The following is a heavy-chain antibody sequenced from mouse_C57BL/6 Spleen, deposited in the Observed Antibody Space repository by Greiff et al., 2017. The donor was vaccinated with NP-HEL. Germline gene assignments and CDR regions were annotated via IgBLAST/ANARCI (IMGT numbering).Heavy chain of an antibody. D-gene: IGHD1-1*01. Sequence: EVNVVESGGGLVKPGGSLKLSCAASGFTFSSYTMSWVRQTPEKRLEWVATISGGGGNTYYPDSVKGRFTISRDNAKNTLYLQMSSLRSEDTALYYCARRYGSHFDYWGQGTTLTVSS. CDR3: ARRYGSHFDY. CDR2: ISGGGGNT. CDR1: GFTFSSYT. V-gene: IGHV5-9*01. J-gene: IGHJ2*01.